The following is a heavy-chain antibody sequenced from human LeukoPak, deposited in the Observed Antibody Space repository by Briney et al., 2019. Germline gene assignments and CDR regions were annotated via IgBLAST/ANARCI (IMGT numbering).Heavy chain of an antibody. Sequence: SETLSLTCIVSGYSISSGYYWSWIRQPPGKGLEWIGYIYYSGSTYYNPSLKSRVTISVDTSKNQFSLKLSSVTAADTAVYYCAAQILTGYYGYWGQGTLVTVSS. CDR3: AAQILTGYYGY. D-gene: IGHD3-9*01. CDR1: GYSISSGYY. V-gene: IGHV4-30-4*01. CDR2: IYYSGST. J-gene: IGHJ4*02.